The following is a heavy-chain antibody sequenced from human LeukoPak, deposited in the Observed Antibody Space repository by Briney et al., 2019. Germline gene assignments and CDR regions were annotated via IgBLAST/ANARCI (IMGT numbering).Heavy chain of an antibody. J-gene: IGHJ6*03. CDR3: ARGFLDVRYFDSLPKHYYYYYMDV. D-gene: IGHD3-9*01. Sequence: RSETLSLTCNVSGGSISNYYWSWIRQPPGKGLEWIGYIYNSGSTNYSPSLKSRVTISVDTSKNQFSLNLSSVTAADTAVYYCARGFLDVRYFDSLPKHYYYYYMDVWGKGTTVTISS. V-gene: IGHV4-59*01. CDR1: GGSISNYY. CDR2: IYNSGST.